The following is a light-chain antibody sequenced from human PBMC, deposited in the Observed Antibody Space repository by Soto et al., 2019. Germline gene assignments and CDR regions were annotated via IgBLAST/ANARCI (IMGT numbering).Light chain of an antibody. CDR3: RRCWNWTL. CDR1: RSVNSH. J-gene: IGKJ5*01. CDR2: DAS. Sequence: MMMTQSPATLSLSPGERVTLSCRTSRSVNSHVAGYQQRPGQAPRLHLDDASSSAPGIPVSFSGSGFGTEFTLTIRSLQDLDFAVYHCRRCWNWTLFGQGTRLEIK. V-gene: IGKV3D-15*01.